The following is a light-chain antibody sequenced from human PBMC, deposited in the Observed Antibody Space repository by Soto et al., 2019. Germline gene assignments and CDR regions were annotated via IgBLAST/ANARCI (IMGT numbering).Light chain of an antibody. J-gene: IGKJ4*01. V-gene: IGKV1-27*01. CDR1: QGIAPY. CDR3: QEYSSAPLT. CDR2: ATS. Sequence: DVQMTQSPSSLSAFVGDRVTITCRASQGIAPYLAGFQQKPGKVPKLLIYATSTLQSGVPYRFSGNRSGTDVTLTVNSLQPKDVGTYYCQEYSSAPLTFGGGTKVEIK.